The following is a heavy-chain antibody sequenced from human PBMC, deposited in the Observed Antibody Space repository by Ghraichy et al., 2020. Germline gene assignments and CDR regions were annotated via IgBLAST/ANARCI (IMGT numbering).Heavy chain of an antibody. CDR2: ISGSGDNS. CDR3: AKCSGGSYYSVSDY. Sequence: GESLNISCAASGFTFSNYAMNWVRQAPGKGLEWVSGISGSGDNSYYADSVKGRFTVSRDNSKSTLYLQMNSLRAEDTAVYYCAKCSGGSYYSVSDYWGQGTLVTVSS. V-gene: IGHV3-23*01. J-gene: IGHJ4*02. CDR1: GFTFSNYA. D-gene: IGHD2-15*01.